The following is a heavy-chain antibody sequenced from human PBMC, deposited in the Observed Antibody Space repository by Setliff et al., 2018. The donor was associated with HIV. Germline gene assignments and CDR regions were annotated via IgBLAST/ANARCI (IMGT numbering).Heavy chain of an antibody. CDR2: LYFSGNT. CDR3: ARLSDTAMASFDS. D-gene: IGHD5-18*01. V-gene: IGHV4-59*08. CDR1: DGSVYGHY. J-gene: IGHJ4*02. Sequence: SETLSLTCTVSDGSVYGHYWNWIRQPPGKGLEWIGYLYFSGNTNYNPSLKSRATISVDPSKNQFSLKLSSVTAADTAVYYCARLSDTAMASFDSWGQGILVTVSS.